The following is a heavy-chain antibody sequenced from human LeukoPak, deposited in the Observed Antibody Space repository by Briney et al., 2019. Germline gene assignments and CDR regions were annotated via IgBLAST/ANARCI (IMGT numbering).Heavy chain of an antibody. J-gene: IGHJ4*02. CDR2: ISGSGGST. CDR1: GFTFSSYA. V-gene: IGHV3-23*01. D-gene: IGHD6-19*01. Sequence: GGSLRLSCAASGFTFSSYAMSWVRQAPGKGLEWVSAISGSGGSTYYADSVKGRFTISRDNSKNTLYLQMNSLRAEDTAVYYCAKDLIAGSGWRLDYWGQGTLVTVSS. CDR3: AKDLIAGSGWRLDY.